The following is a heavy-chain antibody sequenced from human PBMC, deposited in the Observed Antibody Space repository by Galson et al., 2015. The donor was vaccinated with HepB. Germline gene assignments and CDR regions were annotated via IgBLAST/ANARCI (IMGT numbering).Heavy chain of an antibody. D-gene: IGHD3-9*01. CDR1: GFTFSSYA. V-gene: IGHV3-64D*06. CDR3: EKGTIAQYYDILPVYYWFDY. J-gene: IGHJ4*02. CDR2: ISSNGGST. Sequence: SLRLSCAASGFTFSSYAMHWVRQAPGKGLEYVSAISSNGGSTYYADSVKGRFTISRDNSKNTLYLQMSSLRAEDTAVYYCEKGTIAQYYDILPVYYWFDYWGQGTLVAVSS.